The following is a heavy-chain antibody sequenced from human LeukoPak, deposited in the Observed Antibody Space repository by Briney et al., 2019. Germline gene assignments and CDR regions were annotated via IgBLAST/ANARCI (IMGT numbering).Heavy chain of an antibody. CDR3: AKDIVVVPAAASMDV. J-gene: IGHJ6*04. CDR2: IRYDGSNK. D-gene: IGHD2-2*01. CDR1: GFTFSSYG. V-gene: IGHV3-30*02. Sequence: GGSLRLSCAASGFTFSSYGMHWVRQAPGKGLEWVAFIRYDGSNKYYADSVKGRFTISRDNSKNTLYLQMNSLRAEDTAVYYCAKDIVVVPAAASMDVWGKGTTVTVSS.